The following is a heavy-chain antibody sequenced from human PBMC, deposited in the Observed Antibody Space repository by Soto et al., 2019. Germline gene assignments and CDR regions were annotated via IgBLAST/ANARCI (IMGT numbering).Heavy chain of an antibody. CDR1: GFTFSSYG. J-gene: IGHJ4*02. D-gene: IGHD4-17*01. CDR2: ISYDGSNK. CDR3: AKELNGDYEYCFDY. V-gene: IGHV3-30*18. Sequence: GGSLRLSCAASGFTFSSYGMHWVRQAPGKGLEWVAVISYDGSNKYYADSVKGRFTISRDNSKNTLYLQMNSLRAEDTAVYYCAKELNGDYEYCFDYWGQGTLVTVS.